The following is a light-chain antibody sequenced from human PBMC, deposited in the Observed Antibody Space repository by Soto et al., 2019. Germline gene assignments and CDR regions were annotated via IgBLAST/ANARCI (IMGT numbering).Light chain of an antibody. CDR1: QSVASSY. CDR2: GAS. J-gene: IGKJ1*01. V-gene: IGKV3-20*01. Sequence: EIVLTQSPGTLSLFPGERATFSCRASQSVASSYLAWYQQKFGQAPRLLIYGASNRAAGLPDRFSGSGSGTDFTLTISRLEPEDSAVYFCQQYRSSPRTFGQGTKVEI. CDR3: QQYRSSPRT.